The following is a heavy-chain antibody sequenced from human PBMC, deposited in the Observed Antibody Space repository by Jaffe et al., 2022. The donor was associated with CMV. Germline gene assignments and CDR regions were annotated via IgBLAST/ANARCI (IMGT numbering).Heavy chain of an antibody. D-gene: IGHD3-22*01. V-gene: IGHV3-21*01. Sequence: EVQLVESGGGLVKPGGSLRLSCAASGFTFSSYSMNWVRQAPGKGLEWVSSISSSSSYIYYADSVKGRFTISRDNAKNSLYLQMNSLRAEDTAVYYCARDKLYYYDSSGYWNYYYMDVWGKGTTVTVSS. CDR2: ISSSSSYI. CDR1: GFTFSSYS. CDR3: ARDKLYYYDSSGYWNYYYMDV. J-gene: IGHJ6*03.